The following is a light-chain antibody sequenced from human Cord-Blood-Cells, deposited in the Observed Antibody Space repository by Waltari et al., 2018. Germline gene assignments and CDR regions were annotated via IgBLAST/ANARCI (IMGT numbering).Light chain of an antibody. Sequence: DIQMTQSPSSLSASVGDRVTITCRASQSISSYLNWYQQKPGKAPKRLIYSASSVQSGVPSRFSGSGSGTDFTLTISSLQPEDFATYYCQQSYSTPPTFGQGTKVEIK. CDR3: QQSYSTPPT. CDR1: QSISSY. J-gene: IGKJ1*01. CDR2: SAS. V-gene: IGKV1-39*01.